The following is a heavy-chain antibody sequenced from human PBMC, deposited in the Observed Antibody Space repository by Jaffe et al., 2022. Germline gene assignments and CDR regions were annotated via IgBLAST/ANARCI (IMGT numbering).Heavy chain of an antibody. Sequence: EVQLVESGGGLVQPGGSLRLSCAASGFTFSSYEMNWVRQAPGKGLEWVSYISSSGSTIYYADSVKGRFTISRDNAKNSLYLQMNSLRAEDTAVYYCARSEWVDAFDIWGQGTMVTVSS. CDR2: ISSSGSTI. J-gene: IGHJ3*02. CDR1: GFTFSSYE. CDR3: ARSEWVDAFDI. V-gene: IGHV3-48*03. D-gene: IGHD1-26*01.